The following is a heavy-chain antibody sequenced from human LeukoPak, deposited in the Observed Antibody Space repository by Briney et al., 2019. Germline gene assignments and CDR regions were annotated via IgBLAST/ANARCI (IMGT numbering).Heavy chain of an antibody. J-gene: IGHJ5*02. CDR2: ISSDGTTE. CDR3: AKDISRNFVVVPAADH. D-gene: IGHD2-2*01. V-gene: IGHV3-30-3*01. CDR1: GFTFASYA. Sequence: GGSLRLSCAGSGFTFASYAVHWVRQAPGKRLEWVAFISSDGTTEHYRDSVKGRFTVSRDNSKNSLYLQMSSLRTEDTALYYCAKDISRNFVVVPAADHWGQGTLVTVSS.